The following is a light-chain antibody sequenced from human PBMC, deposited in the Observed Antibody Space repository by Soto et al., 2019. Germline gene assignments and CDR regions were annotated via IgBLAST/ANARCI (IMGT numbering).Light chain of an antibody. Sequence: EIVMTQSPATLSVSPGERATLSCRASQSVSSKLAWFQQKPGQAPSLLIYGVSTRATGVPVRFSGSGSGTEFTLTINSLQSDDFATYYCQQYNSYPWTFGQGTKVDIK. J-gene: IGKJ1*01. CDR2: GVS. CDR1: QSVSSK. CDR3: QQYNSYPWT. V-gene: IGKV3-15*01.